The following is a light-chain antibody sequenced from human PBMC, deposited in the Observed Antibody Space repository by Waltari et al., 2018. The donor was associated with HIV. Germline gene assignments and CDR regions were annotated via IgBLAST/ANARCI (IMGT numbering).Light chain of an antibody. Sequence: DIQMTQSPSSLSASVGDRVTITCRTSQSIGSYLNWYQQKPGKAPKLLIYVASFLHSGVPARFSGSGSGTHFTLTISSLQMDDFATYYCQQTNGIREFTFGQGTKLEIK. CDR2: VAS. J-gene: IGKJ2*01. CDR3: QQTNGIREFT. CDR1: QSIGSY. V-gene: IGKV1-39*01.